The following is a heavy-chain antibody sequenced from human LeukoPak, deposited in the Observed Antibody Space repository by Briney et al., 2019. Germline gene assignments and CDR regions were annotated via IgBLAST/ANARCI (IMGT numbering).Heavy chain of an antibody. J-gene: IGHJ4*02. CDR2: IYYSGST. Sequence: PSQTLSLTCTVSGGSISSGDYYWSWIRQPPGKGLEWIGYIYYSGSTYYNPSLKSRVTISVDTSKNQFSLKLSSVTAADTAAYYCARGDVVEYYFDYWGQGTLVTVSS. V-gene: IGHV4-30-4*01. CDR3: ARGDVVEYYFDY. D-gene: IGHD5-12*01. CDR1: GGSISSGDYY.